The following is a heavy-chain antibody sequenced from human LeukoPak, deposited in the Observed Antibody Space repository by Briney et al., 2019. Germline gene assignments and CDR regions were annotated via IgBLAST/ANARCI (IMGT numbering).Heavy chain of an antibody. Sequence: SETLSLTCAVYGGSSSGYYWSWIRQPPGKGLEWIGEINHSGSTNYNPSLKSRVTISVDTSKNQFALKLSSVTAADTAVYYCARLGGIAARYYYYYMDVWGKGTTVTVSS. CDR1: GGSSSGYY. CDR3: ARLGGIAARYYYYYMDV. CDR2: INHSGST. V-gene: IGHV4-34*01. J-gene: IGHJ6*03. D-gene: IGHD6-6*01.